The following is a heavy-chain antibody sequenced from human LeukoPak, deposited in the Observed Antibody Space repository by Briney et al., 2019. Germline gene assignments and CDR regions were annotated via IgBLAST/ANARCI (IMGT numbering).Heavy chain of an antibody. CDR2: ISSSVSTI. V-gene: IGHV3-48*03. Sequence: GGSLRLSCAASGFTFSSYEMNWVRQAPGKGLEWVSYISSSVSTIYYADSVKGRFTISRDNAKNSLYLQMNSLRAEDTAVYYCARDSQQWLVPFDYWGQGTLVTVSS. CDR3: ARDSQQWLVPFDY. CDR1: GFTFSSYE. J-gene: IGHJ4*02. D-gene: IGHD6-19*01.